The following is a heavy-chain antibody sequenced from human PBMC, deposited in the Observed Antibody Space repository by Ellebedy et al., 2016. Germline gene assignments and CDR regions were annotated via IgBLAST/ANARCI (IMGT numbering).Heavy chain of an antibody. CDR3: ARLVYGGNAGIDY. J-gene: IGHJ4*02. CDR2: ISSTGFTI. Sequence: GESLKISCAASGFTFSTYAMSWVRQAPGKGLEWVSYISSTGFTIKYADSVEGRFTISRDNAKNSLYLQMNSLRAEDTAMYYCARLVYGGNAGIDYWGQGTLVTVSS. CDR1: GFTFSTYA. D-gene: IGHD4-23*01. V-gene: IGHV3-48*01.